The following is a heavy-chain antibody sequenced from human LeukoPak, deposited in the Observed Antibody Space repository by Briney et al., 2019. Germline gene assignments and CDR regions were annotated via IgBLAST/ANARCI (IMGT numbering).Heavy chain of an antibody. D-gene: IGHD3-3*01. CDR2: IYYSGST. CDR1: GGSISSYY. Sequence: SETLSLTCTVSGGSISSYYWSWIRQPPGKGLEWIGYIYYSGSTNYNPSLKSRVTISVDTSKNQFSLKLSSVTAADTAVHYCARRYDFWSGYADYYYYMDVWGKGTTVTVSS. CDR3: ARRYDFWSGYADYYYYMDV. V-gene: IGHV4-59*01. J-gene: IGHJ6*03.